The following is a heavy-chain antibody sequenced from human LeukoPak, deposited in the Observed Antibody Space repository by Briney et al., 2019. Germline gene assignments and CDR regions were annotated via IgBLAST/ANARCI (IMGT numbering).Heavy chain of an antibody. CDR2: INAGNGNT. CDR1: GYTFTSYA. J-gene: IGHJ4*02. D-gene: IGHD3-22*01. CDR3: ASGGDYYDSSGYYYPMTFDH. V-gene: IGHV1-3*01. Sequence: ASVKVSCKASGYTFTSYAMHWVRQAPGQRLEWMGWINAGNGNTKYSQKFQGRVTITRDTSASTAYMELSSLRSEDTAVYYCASGGDYYDSSGYYYPMTFDHWGQGTLVTVSS.